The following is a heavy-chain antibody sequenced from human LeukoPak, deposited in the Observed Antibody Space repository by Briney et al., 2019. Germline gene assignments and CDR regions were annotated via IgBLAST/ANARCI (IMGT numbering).Heavy chain of an antibody. J-gene: IGHJ4*02. CDR1: GFTFGDYA. V-gene: IGHV3-49*03. CDR2: IRSKAYGGTT. Sequence: PGGSLRLSCTASGFTFGDYAMSWFRQAPGKGLEWVGFIRSKAYGGTTEYAASVKGRFTISRDDSKSIAYLQMNSLKTEDTAAYYCTRGRGEPVRRFDYWGQGTLVTVSS. D-gene: IGHD1-14*01. CDR3: TRGRGEPVRRFDY.